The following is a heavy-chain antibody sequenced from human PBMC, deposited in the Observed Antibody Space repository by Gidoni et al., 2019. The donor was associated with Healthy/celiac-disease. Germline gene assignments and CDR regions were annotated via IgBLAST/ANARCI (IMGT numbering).Heavy chain of an antibody. D-gene: IGHD1-26*01. CDR1: GFTFGDYA. CDR2: IRSKAYGGTT. Sequence: EVQLVESGGGLVKPGRSLRLSCTASGFTFGDYAMSWFRQAPGKGLEWVGFIRSKAYGGTTEYAASVKGRFTISRDDSKSIAYLQMNSLKTEDTAVYYCTRSQRGSGSLGYFQHWGQGTLVTVSS. CDR3: TRSQRGSGSLGYFQH. J-gene: IGHJ1*01. V-gene: IGHV3-49*05.